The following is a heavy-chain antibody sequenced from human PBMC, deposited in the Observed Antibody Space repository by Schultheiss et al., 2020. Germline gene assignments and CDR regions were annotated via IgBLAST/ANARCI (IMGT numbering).Heavy chain of an antibody. J-gene: IGHJ6*02. CDR3: ARGLIGGYCSSTSCYAEFYYYYGMDV. V-gene: IGHV3-21*01. D-gene: IGHD2-2*01. CDR2: ISGSSSNI. CDR1: GFTFSSYS. Sequence: GESLKISCAASGFTFSSYSMNWVRQAPGKGLEWVSSISGSSSNIYYADSVKGRFTISRDNAKNSLYLHMNSLRAEDTAVYYCARGLIGGYCSSTSCYAEFYYYYGMDVWGQGTTVTVSS.